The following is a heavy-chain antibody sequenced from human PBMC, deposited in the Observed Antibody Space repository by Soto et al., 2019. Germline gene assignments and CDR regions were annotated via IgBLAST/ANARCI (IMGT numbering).Heavy chain of an antibody. D-gene: IGHD4-17*01. Sequence: ASVKVSCKASGYTFTSYDINWVRQATGQGLEWMGWMNPNSGNTGYAQKFQGRVTMTRNTSISTAYMELSSLRSEDTAVYYCARGAPYGDCVRHNWFDPWGQGTLVTVSS. V-gene: IGHV1-8*01. CDR3: ARGAPYGDCVRHNWFDP. CDR1: GYTFTSYD. CDR2: MNPNSGNT. J-gene: IGHJ5*02.